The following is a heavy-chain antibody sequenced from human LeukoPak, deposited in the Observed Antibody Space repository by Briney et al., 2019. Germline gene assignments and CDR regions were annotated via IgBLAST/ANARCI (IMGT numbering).Heavy chain of an antibody. J-gene: IGHJ4*02. CDR2: INPNSGGT. V-gene: IGHV1-2*02. D-gene: IGHD2-2*02. Sequence: ASVKVSCKASGYAFTGYYMHWVRQAPGQGLEWMGWINPNSGGTNYAQKFQGRVTMTRDTSISTAYIELSRLRSDDTAVYYCARDLSYCSSTSCYTFTPFDYWGQGTLVTVSS. CDR3: ARDLSYCSSTSCYTFTPFDY. CDR1: GYAFTGYY.